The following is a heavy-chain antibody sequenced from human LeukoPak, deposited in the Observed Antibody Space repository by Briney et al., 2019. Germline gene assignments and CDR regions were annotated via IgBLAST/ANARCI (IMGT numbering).Heavy chain of an antibody. Sequence: GGSLRLSCAASGFTFSSYSMNWVRQAPGKGLEWVSCISSSSSTIYYADSVKGRFTISRDNAKNSLYLQMNSLRAEDTAVYYCARGRKLTIDYWGQGTLVTVSS. CDR2: ISSSSSTI. V-gene: IGHV3-48*01. D-gene: IGHD1-7*01. J-gene: IGHJ4*02. CDR1: GFTFSSYS. CDR3: ARGRKLTIDY.